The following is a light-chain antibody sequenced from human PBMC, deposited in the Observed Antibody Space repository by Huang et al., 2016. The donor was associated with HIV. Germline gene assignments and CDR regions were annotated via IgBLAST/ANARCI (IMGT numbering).Light chain of an antibody. J-gene: IGKJ2*02. V-gene: IGKV2-28*01. CDR2: LGS. CDR3: MQALQTPRT. CDR1: QSLLHSDGYNY. Sequence: DIVMTQSPLSLPVTPGEPASISCRSSQSLLHSDGYNYLDWYLQKPGQSPQLLIYLGSNRASGVPDRFSGSGSGTDFTLKNSRVEADDVGVYYCMQALQTPRTFGQGTKLEIK.